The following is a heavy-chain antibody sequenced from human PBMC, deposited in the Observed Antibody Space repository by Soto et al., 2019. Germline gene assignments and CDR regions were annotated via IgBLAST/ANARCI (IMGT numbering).Heavy chain of an antibody. D-gene: IGHD3-3*01. CDR2: ISAYNGNT. CDR1: GYTFTSYG. Sequence: ASVKVSCKASGYTFTSYGISWVRQAPGQGLEWMGWISAYNGNTNYAQKLQGRVTMTTDTSTSTAYMELRSLRSDDTAVYYCARVLVPLENFYYYYGTDVWGQGTTVTVSS. V-gene: IGHV1-18*01. CDR3: ARVLVPLENFYYYYGTDV. J-gene: IGHJ6*02.